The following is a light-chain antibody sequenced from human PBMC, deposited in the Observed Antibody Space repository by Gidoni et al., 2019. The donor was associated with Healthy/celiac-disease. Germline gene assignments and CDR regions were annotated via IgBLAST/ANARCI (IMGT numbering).Light chain of an antibody. CDR2: DAS. CDR3: QQRSNWPRS. Sequence: EIVLTQSPATLSSSPGERATLSCRASQSVSSYLAWYQQKPGQAPRLLIYDASNRATGIPARLSGSGSGTDFTLTISSLEPEDFAVYYCQQRSNWPRSFGGXTKVEIK. CDR1: QSVSSY. V-gene: IGKV3-11*01. J-gene: IGKJ4*01.